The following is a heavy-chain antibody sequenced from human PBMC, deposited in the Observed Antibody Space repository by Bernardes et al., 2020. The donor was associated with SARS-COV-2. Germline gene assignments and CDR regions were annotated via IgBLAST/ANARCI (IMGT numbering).Heavy chain of an antibody. CDR3: ARDLRGGSQY. D-gene: IGHD1-26*01. J-gene: IGHJ4*02. CDR1: GFTFSNYT. Sequence: GGSLRLSCAASGFTFSNYTMNWVRQAPGKGLEWALSISSSTSAIYYASTVKGRFTISRDNAKNSLYMQMNSLRDEDTAVYYCARDLRGGSQYWGQGTLVTVSS. V-gene: IGHV3-48*02. CDR2: ISSSTSAI.